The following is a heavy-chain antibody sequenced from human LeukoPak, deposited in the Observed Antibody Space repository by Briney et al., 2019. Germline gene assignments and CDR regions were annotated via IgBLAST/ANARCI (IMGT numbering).Heavy chain of an antibody. Sequence: GGSLRLSCAASGFTFSSYAMSWVRQAPGKGLEWVSAISGSGGSTYYADPVKGRFTISRDNSKNTLYLQMNSLRAEDTAVYYCAISYYYGSGSPNWFDPWGQGTLVTVSS. V-gene: IGHV3-23*01. CDR1: GFTFSSYA. D-gene: IGHD3-10*01. CDR3: AISYYYGSGSPNWFDP. J-gene: IGHJ5*02. CDR2: ISGSGGST.